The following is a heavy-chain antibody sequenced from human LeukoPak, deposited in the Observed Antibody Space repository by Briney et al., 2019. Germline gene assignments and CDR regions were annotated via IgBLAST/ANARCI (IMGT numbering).Heavy chain of an antibody. CDR3: AEDPNPQQPDYFDY. D-gene: IGHD6-13*01. CDR1: GFTFSSYG. CDR2: ISYDGSNK. V-gene: IGHV3-30*18. Sequence: GGSLRLSCAASGFTFSSYGMHWVRQAPGKGLEWVAVISYDGSNKYYADSVKGRFTISRDNSKNTLYLQMNSLRAEDTAVYYCAEDPNPQQPDYFDYWGQGTLVTVSS. J-gene: IGHJ4*02.